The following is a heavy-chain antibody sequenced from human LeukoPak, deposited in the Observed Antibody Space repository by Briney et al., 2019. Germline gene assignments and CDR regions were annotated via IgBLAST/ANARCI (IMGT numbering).Heavy chain of an antibody. CDR1: GYTFIGYY. J-gene: IGHJ4*02. V-gene: IGHV1-2*02. CDR3: ARDRAPSTPYYDFWSGPDFDY. D-gene: IGHD3-3*01. CDR2: INPGGGT. Sequence: ASVKVSRKASGYTFIGYYMHWVRQAPGQGLEWMGWINPGGGTNYAQKFQGRVTMTRDTSISTAYMELSSLRSDDTAVYYCARDRAPSTPYYDFWSGPDFDYWGQGTLVTVSS.